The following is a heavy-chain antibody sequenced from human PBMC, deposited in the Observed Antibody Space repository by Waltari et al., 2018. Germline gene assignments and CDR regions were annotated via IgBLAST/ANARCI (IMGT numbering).Heavy chain of an antibody. D-gene: IGHD6-19*01. J-gene: IGHJ4*02. CDR1: GVSLSDRW. CDR3: VAATPSSDK. CDR2: VNSDGSNT. V-gene: IGHV3-74*01. Sequence: EVELVESGGGLVQPGGSLRLSCEVSGVSLSDRWMHWVRQTPEKGLVWGARVNSDGSNTAYADSVRGRFIISRDTARNTRFLQMSSVRVDDTALYYCVAATPSSDKWGQGTLVTVSS.